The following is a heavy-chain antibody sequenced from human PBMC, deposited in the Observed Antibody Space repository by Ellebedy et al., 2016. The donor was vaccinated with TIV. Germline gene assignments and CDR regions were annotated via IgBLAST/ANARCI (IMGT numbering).Heavy chain of an antibody. CDR2: ISHSGST. Sequence: SETLSLTCAVYGGSFSGYYWSWIRQPPGKGLEWIGEISHSGSTSYNPSLKSRVTVSVDTSKNQFSLKLSSVTAADTAVYYCARGPAVTTYLFDYWGQGTLVTVSS. V-gene: IGHV4-34*01. D-gene: IGHD4-17*01. CDR3: ARGPAVTTYLFDY. J-gene: IGHJ4*02. CDR1: GGSFSGYY.